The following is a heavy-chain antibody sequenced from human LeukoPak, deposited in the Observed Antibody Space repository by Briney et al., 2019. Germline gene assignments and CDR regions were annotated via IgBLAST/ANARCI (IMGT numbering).Heavy chain of an antibody. CDR1: GVSISLYY. Sequence: SETLSLTCAVSGVSISLYYWAWIRQPPGKGLEWIGYIHTSGSKNQYPSLKRRVTISVDKSKNHFSLRLTSVTAADTAVYYCARLSAAVHLGAFDLWGQGTMVTVSS. J-gene: IGHJ3*01. CDR3: ARLSAAVHLGAFDL. D-gene: IGHD3-3*01. V-gene: IGHV4-4*09. CDR2: IHTSGSK.